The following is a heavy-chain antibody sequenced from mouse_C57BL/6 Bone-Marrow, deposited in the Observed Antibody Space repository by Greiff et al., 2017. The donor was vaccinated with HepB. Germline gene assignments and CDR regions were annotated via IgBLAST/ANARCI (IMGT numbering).Heavy chain of an antibody. J-gene: IGHJ4*01. CDR2: INPGSGGT. CDR3: ARCYYGNYDYAMDY. Sequence: HVKQSGAELVRPGTSVKVSCKASGSAFTNYLIEWVKQRPGQGLEWIGVINPGSGGTNYNEKFKGKATLTADKSSSTAYMQLSSLTSEDSAVYFCARCYYGNYDYAMDYWGQGTSVTVSS. V-gene: IGHV1-54*01. D-gene: IGHD2-1*01. CDR1: GSAFTNYL.